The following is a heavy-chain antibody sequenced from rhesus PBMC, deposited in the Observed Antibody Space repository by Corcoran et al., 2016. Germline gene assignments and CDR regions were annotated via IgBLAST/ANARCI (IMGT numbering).Heavy chain of an antibody. D-gene: IGHD2-21*01. CDR2: IFGGGETT. Sequence: QLQLQESGPGLVKPSETLSLSCAVSVCSITSNHWVWFRPPPRKGPGWIGRIFGGGETTDYNPSLKSRVTIATDTSKNQFSLKLRCVTAADTAVYYCARGCSGSGCPLVHIDFGGQGVLVTVSS. CDR3: ARGCSGSGCPLVHIDF. CDR1: VCSITSNH. J-gene: IGHJ4*01. V-gene: IGHV4-160*01.